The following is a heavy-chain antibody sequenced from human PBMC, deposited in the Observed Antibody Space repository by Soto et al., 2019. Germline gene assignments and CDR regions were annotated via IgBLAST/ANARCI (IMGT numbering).Heavy chain of an antibody. Sequence: EVQLVGSGGGLVQPGGSLRVSCAASGFTFSSYGMNLVRQAPGMGLELVSYISSSSSTIYYADSVKGRFTVSRDNDKKSLYLHMNSLRDEDTAVYYCARASTGDYYYYYGMDVWGQGTTVTV. CDR3: ARASTGDYYYYYGMDV. V-gene: IGHV3-48*02. CDR1: GFTFSSYG. CDR2: ISSSSSTI. J-gene: IGHJ6*02.